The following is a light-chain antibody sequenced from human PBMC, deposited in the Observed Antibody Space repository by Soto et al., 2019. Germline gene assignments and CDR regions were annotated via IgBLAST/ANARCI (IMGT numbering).Light chain of an antibody. CDR1: SSDVGGSNY. CDR3: SSYASTSTRVVV. CDR2: EVG. Sequence: QSVLTQPASVSGSPGQSITISCTGTSSDVGGSNYVSWYQQHPGKAPKLMIYEVGNRPSGVSHRFSGSKSGNTASLTISGLQAEDEADYYCSSYASTSTRVVVFGGGTQLTVL. J-gene: IGLJ2*01. V-gene: IGLV2-14*01.